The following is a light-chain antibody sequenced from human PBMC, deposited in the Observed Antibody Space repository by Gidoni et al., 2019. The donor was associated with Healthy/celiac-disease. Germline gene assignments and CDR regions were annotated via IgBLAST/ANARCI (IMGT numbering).Light chain of an antibody. CDR3: SSYTSSPV. CDR1: SSDVGGYNY. Sequence: QSALTQPASVSGSPGQSITISCTGTSSDVGGYNYVSWYQQHPGKAPKLMIYEVSKRPSGVSNRFSGSKSCNTASLTISGLQAEDEADYYCSSYTSSPVFGGGTKLTVL. J-gene: IGLJ2*01. CDR2: EVS. V-gene: IGLV2-14*01.